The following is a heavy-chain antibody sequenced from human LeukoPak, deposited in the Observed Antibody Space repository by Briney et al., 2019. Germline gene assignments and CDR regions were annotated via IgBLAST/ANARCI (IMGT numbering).Heavy chain of an antibody. CDR1: GYRFTSYW. J-gene: IGHJ6*04. CDR3: ARQRVRGVSYMAV. D-gene: IGHD3-10*01. Sequence: GESLKISCKGSGYRFTSYWIGWVRQMPGKGLEWKGIIYPGDSDTRYSPSFQAQVTISADKSISTAYLQSSSLKASDTATYYCARQRVRGVSYMAVWGKGTTVTVSS. V-gene: IGHV5-51*01. CDR2: IYPGDSDT.